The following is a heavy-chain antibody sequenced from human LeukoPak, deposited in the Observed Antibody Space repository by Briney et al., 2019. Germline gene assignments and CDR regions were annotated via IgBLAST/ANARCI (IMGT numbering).Heavy chain of an antibody. CDR2: IYHSGST. V-gene: IGHV4-30-2*01. CDR3: ARATVVPAAMFDP. J-gene: IGHJ5*02. D-gene: IGHD2-2*01. Sequence: PSETLSLTCAVSGGSISSGGYSWSWIRQPPGKGLVWIGYIYHSGSTYYNPSLKSRVTISVDRSKNQFSLKLSSVTAADTAVYYCARATVVPAAMFDPWSQGTLVTVSS. CDR1: GGSISSGGYS.